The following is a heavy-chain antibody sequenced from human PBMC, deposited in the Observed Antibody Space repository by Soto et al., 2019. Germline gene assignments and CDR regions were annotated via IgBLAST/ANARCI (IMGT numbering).Heavy chain of an antibody. J-gene: IGHJ3*02. CDR2: IYYSVST. Sequence: TLTLTCTFCRNPIPSADSSCSWIRLSPGMGLEWIGYIYYSVSTYYNPSLKSRVTISVDTSMNQFSLKLSSVTAADTAVYYCARSGRRWAFDIWGQGTMIT. CDR3: ARSGRRWAFDI. CDR1: RNPIPSADSS. D-gene: IGHD3-3*01. V-gene: IGHV4-30-4*01.